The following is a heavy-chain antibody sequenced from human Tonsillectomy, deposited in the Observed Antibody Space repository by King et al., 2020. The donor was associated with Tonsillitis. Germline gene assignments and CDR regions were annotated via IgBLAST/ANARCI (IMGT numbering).Heavy chain of an antibody. CDR3: AGETTTYYYGSGRRYDY. V-gene: IGHV3-53*01. D-gene: IGHD3-10*01. CDR2: IYSGGST. CDR1: GFTVSSNY. J-gene: IGHJ4*02. Sequence: VQLVESGGGLIQPGGSLRLSCAASGFTVSSNYMSWVRQAPGKGLDWVSLIYSGGSTYYADSVKGRFTISRDNSKNTLYLQMNSLRAEDTAVYYGAGETTTYYYGSGRRYDYWGQGTLVTVSS.